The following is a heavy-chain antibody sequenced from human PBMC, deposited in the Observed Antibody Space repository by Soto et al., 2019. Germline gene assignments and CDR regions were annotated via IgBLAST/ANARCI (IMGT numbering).Heavy chain of an antibody. CDR1: GYTFTSHG. V-gene: IGHV1-18*01. D-gene: IGHD3-10*01. CDR2: ISPYNGDT. Sequence: QVQLVQSGAEVKKPGASVKVSCKTSGYTFTSHGISWVRQAPGQGLEWMGWISPYNGDTNYAQKLQGRVSVTTDSSTRTAYMELRSLTSEDTAVYYCARMVRGSTVGYYYYMDVSGKGTTVTVSS. CDR3: ARMVRGSTVGYYYYMDV. J-gene: IGHJ6*03.